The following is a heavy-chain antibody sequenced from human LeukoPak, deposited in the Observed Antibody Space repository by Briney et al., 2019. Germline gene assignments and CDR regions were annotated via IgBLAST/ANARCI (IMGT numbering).Heavy chain of an antibody. CDR3: ARDLYSGSYYRKFDY. J-gene: IGHJ4*02. D-gene: IGHD1-26*01. Sequence: GGSLRLSCAAFGFTFSSYEMNWVRQAPGKGLEWVSYISSSGSTIYYADSVKGRSTISRDNAKNSLYLQMNSLRAEDTAVYYCARDLYSGSYYRKFDYWGQGTLVTVSS. CDR1: GFTFSSYE. V-gene: IGHV3-48*03. CDR2: ISSSGSTI.